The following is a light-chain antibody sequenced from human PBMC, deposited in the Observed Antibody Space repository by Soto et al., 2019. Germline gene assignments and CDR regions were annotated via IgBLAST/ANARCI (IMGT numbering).Light chain of an antibody. J-gene: IGKJ2*01. CDR1: QSVSSSY. CDR3: QQYGTSPHT. V-gene: IGKV3-20*01. Sequence: EIVLTQSPGTLSLSPGERATLSCRASQSVSSSYLAWFQQKPGQTPRLLIFRASSRPTGIPDRFSGSGSGTDFSLPINSLEPEDFAVYYCQQYGTSPHTFGQGTKLEIK. CDR2: RAS.